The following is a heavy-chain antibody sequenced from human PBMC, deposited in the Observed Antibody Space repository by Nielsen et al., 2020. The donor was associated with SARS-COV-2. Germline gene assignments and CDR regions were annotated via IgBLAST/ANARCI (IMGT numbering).Heavy chain of an antibody. CDR1: GFSFSSYS. CDR2: ITSRSSHM. J-gene: IGHJ4*02. D-gene: IGHD3-22*01. Sequence: GESLKISCVGSGFSFSSYSMNWVRQAPGKGLEWVSSITSRSSHMYYADSVKGRFTISRDNAKNSLYLQMNSLRAEDTAVYYCAKVQGYSDSAGSGGPLDYWGQGTLVTVSS. V-gene: IGHV3-21*01. CDR3: AKVQGYSDSAGSGGPLDY.